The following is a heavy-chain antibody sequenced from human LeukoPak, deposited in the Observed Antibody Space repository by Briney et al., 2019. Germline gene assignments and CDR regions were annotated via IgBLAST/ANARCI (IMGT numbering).Heavy chain of an antibody. CDR2: IYHSGST. Sequence: PSGTLSLTCAVSGGSISSSNWWSWVRQPPGKGLEWIGEIYHSGSTNYNPSLKSRVTISVDKSKNQFSLKLSSVTAADTAVYYCARAGVGDGYNPRLYYSDYWGQGTLVTVSS. J-gene: IGHJ4*02. CDR1: GGSISSSNW. V-gene: IGHV4-4*02. CDR3: ARAGVGDGYNPRLYYSDY. D-gene: IGHD5-24*01.